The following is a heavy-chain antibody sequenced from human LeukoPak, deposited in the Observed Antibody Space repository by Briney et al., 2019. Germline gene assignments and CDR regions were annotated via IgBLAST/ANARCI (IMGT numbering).Heavy chain of an antibody. CDR3: ARGDSGSYSEYFQH. J-gene: IGHJ1*01. D-gene: IGHD1-26*01. CDR1: GFTVSSNY. Sequence: GGSLRLSCAASGFTVSSNYMSWVRQAPGKGLEWVANIKQDGSEKYYVDSVKGRFTISRDNAKNSLYLQMNSLRAEDTAVYYCARGDSGSYSEYFQHWGQGTLVTVSS. V-gene: IGHV3-7*01. CDR2: IKQDGSEK.